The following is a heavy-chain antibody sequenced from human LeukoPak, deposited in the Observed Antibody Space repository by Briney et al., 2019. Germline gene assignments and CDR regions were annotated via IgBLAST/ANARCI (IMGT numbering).Heavy chain of an antibody. CDR3: ARPSHYDFWSGYSSQDYYFDY. D-gene: IGHD3-3*01. V-gene: IGHV1-69*01. Sequence: SSVKVSCKASGGPFSSYAISWVRQAPGQGLEWMGGIIPIFGTANYAQKFQGRVTITADESTSTAYMELSSLRSEDTAVYYCARPSHYDFWSGYSSQDYYFDYWGQGTLVTVSS. J-gene: IGHJ4*02. CDR1: GGPFSSYA. CDR2: IIPIFGTA.